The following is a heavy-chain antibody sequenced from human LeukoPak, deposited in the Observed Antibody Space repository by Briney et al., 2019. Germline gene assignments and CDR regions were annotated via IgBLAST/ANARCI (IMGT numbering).Heavy chain of an antibody. D-gene: IGHD3-10*01. CDR2: IIPIFGTA. J-gene: IGHJ3*02. Sequence: SVKVSCKASGGTFSSYAISWVRQAPGQGLEWMGGIIPIFGTANYAQKFQGRVTITADKSTSIAYMELSSLRSEDTAVYYCARDITMVRGVNVGGIWGQGTMVTVSS. CDR1: GGTFSSYA. CDR3: ARDITMVRGVNVGGI. V-gene: IGHV1-69*06.